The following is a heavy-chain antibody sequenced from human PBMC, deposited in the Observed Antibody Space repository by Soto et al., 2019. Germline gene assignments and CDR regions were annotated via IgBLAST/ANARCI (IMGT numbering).Heavy chain of an antibody. CDR2: ISGSGGST. CDR3: AKARSMDPEYYGMDV. CDR1: GFTFSSYA. D-gene: IGHD3-10*01. Sequence: GSLRLSCAASGFTFSSYAMSWVRQAPGKGLEWVSAISGSGGSTYYADSVKGRFTISRDNSKNTLYLQMNSLRAEDTAVYYCAKARSMDPEYYGMDVWGQGTTVTVSS. J-gene: IGHJ6*01. V-gene: IGHV3-23*01.